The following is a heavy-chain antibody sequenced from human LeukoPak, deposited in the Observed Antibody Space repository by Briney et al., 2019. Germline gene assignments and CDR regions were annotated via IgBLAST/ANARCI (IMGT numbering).Heavy chain of an antibody. J-gene: IGHJ3*01. Sequence: KPSETLSLTCTVSGGSISSYYWSWIRQPPGKGLEWIGYIYYSGSTNYNPSLKSRVTISVDTSKNQFSLKLSSVTAADTAVYYCAKLGIGEYEVSGYYPPTQNAVFDVWGQGTMVTVSS. D-gene: IGHD3-22*01. V-gene: IGHV4-59*08. CDR1: GGSISSYY. CDR2: IYYSGST. CDR3: AKLGIGEYEVSGYYPPTQNAVFDV.